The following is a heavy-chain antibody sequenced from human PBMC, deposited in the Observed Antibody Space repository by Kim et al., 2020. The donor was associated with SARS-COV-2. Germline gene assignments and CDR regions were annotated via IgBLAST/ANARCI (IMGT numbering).Heavy chain of an antibody. D-gene: IGHD5-18*01. Sequence: ASVKVSCKASGYTFTSYYMHWVRQAPGQGLEWMGIINPSGGSTSYAQKFQGRVTMTRDTSTSTDYMELSSLRSEDTAVYYCARPLRGYAHAFDIWGQGTMVTVSS. CDR3: ARPLRGYAHAFDI. CDR2: INPSGGST. V-gene: IGHV1-46*01. J-gene: IGHJ3*02. CDR1: GYTFTSYY.